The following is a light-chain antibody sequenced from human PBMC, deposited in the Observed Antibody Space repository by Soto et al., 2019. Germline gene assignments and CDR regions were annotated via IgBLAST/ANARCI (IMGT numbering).Light chain of an antibody. CDR1: QSVSNTY. CDR2: GAS. Sequence: EIVMTQSPDALSVSPGERATLSCRASQSVSNTYLAWYQQKPGQAPRLLIYGASTRATGIPDRFSGSGSGTDFTLTISRLEPEDFALYYCQQYYTSPLTFGGGTKVDIK. J-gene: IGKJ4*01. V-gene: IGKV3-20*01. CDR3: QQYYTSPLT.